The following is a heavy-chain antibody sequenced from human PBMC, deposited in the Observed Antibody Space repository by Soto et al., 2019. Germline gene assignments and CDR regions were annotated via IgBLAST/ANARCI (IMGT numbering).Heavy chain of an antibody. CDR2: ITGSGGST. J-gene: IGHJ4*02. CDR3: AIPNLYCRRTSCYDY. D-gene: IGHD2-2*01. V-gene: IGHV3-23*01. CDR1: GFTFSSYA. Sequence: HPGGSLRLSCAASGFTFSSYAMSWVRQAPGKGLEWVSVITGSGGSTYYADSLKGRFTISRDNSKNTLHLQMNSLRAEDTAVYYCAIPNLYCRRTSCYDYCGQGTLVTVSS.